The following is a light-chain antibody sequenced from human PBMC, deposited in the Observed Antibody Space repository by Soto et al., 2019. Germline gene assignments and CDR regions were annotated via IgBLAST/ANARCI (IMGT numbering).Light chain of an antibody. J-gene: IGLJ1*01. V-gene: IGLV2-14*01. CDR3: SSYTISSTPQV. CDR2: DVS. Sequence: QSVLTQPASVSGSPGQSITISCTGTSSDVGGYNYVSWYQQHPGKAPKLMIYDVSNRPSGVSNRFSGSKSGNTASLTISGLQAEDEADYYCSSYTISSTPQVFGTGTNVTVL. CDR1: SSDVGGYNY.